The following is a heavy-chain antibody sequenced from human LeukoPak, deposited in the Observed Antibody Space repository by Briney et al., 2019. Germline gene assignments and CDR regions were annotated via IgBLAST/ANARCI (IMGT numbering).Heavy chain of an antibody. D-gene: IGHD2-21*02. CDR2: ISGSGGIT. V-gene: IGHV3-23*01. J-gene: IGHJ4*02. CDR1: GFTLNNYA. CDR3: AKSVVVVTATSDFFDY. Sequence: GGSLRLSSGVSGFTLNNYAMNWVRQAPGKGLEWVSSISGSGGITYYADSVKGRFTISRDNSKNTLYLQMNSLRAEDTAIYYCAKSVVVVTATSDFFDYWGQGTLVTVSS.